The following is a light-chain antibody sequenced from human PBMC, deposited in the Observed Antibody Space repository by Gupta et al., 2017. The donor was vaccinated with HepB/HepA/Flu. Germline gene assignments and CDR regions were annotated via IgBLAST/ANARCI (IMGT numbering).Light chain of an antibody. Sequence: QSVLTQPPSPSGTPGQGVTLSWSGSSSNIGSNTVNWYQQLPETAPKLLIYDDDRRPSGGPDRFSGSKSGTSASLAISGLQSDEEAHYYCSTWDDSRDGSVTFGGGTKLTVL. V-gene: IGLV1-44*01. CDR3: STWDDSRDGSVT. CDR1: SSNIGSNT. J-gene: IGLJ2*01. CDR2: DDD.